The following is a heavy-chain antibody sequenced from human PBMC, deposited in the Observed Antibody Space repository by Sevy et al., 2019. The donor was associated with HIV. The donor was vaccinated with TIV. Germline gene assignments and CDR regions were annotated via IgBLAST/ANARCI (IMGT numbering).Heavy chain of an antibody. CDR3: AKEHISGYY. CDR2: ISNSGSTI. Sequence: GGSLRLSCTASGFTFSSYEMNWVRQAPGKGLEWVSYISNSGSTIHYSDSVKGRFTISRDNSKNTVYLQMNSLRAEDTALYYCAKEHISGYYWGQGTLVTVSS. J-gene: IGHJ4*02. V-gene: IGHV3-48*03. D-gene: IGHD6-19*01. CDR1: GFTFSSYE.